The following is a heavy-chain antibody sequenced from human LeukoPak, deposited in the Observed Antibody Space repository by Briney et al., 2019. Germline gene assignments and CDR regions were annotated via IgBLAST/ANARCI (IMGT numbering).Heavy chain of an antibody. Sequence: ASVKVSCKASGYTFTGYHMHWVRQAPGQGLEWMGWINPNSGGTNYAQKFQGRVTMTRDTSISTAYMELSRLRSDDTAVYYRASGGVVVGTINWFDPWGQGTLVTVSS. J-gene: IGHJ5*02. V-gene: IGHV1-2*02. CDR3: ASGGVVVGTINWFDP. CDR2: INPNSGGT. CDR1: GYTFTGYH. D-gene: IGHD2-2*01.